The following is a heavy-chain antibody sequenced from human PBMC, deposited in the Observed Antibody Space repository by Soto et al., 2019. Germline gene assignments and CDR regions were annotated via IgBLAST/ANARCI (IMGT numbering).Heavy chain of an antibody. CDR3: ARAVSCSGGSCYPGMDV. V-gene: IGHV1-2*04. CDR1: GYTFIGYY. Sequence: GASVKVSCKASGYTFIGYYMHWVRQAPGQGLEWMGWINPNSGGTNYAQKFQGWVTMTRDTSISTAYMELSRLRSDDTAVYYCARAVSCSGGSCYPGMDVWGQGTTVTVSS. CDR2: INPNSGGT. J-gene: IGHJ6*02. D-gene: IGHD2-15*01.